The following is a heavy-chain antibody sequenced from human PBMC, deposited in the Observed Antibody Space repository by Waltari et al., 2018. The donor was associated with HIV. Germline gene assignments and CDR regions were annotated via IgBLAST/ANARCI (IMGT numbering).Heavy chain of an antibody. J-gene: IGHJ3*02. CDR1: GFTFGDYA. CDR3: TPSYCGGDCYSGVDAFDI. V-gene: IGHV3-49*03. CDR2: IRSKAYGGTT. Sequence: GFTFGDYAMSWFRQAPGKGLEWVGFIRSKAYGGTTEYAASVKGRFTISRDDSKSIAYLQMNSLKTEDTAVYYCTPSYCGGDCYSGVDAFDIWGQGTMVTVSS. D-gene: IGHD2-21*02.